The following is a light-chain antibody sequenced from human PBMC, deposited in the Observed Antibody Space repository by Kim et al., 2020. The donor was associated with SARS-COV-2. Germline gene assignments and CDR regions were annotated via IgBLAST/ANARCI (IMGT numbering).Light chain of an antibody. CDR3: QHYNNLPT. CDR1: QYISNY. V-gene: IGKV1-33*01. Sequence: DIQMTQSPSSLSASVGDRVTITCQASQYISNYLNWYQQKPGKAPKLLIYDASNLETGVPSRFSGSGSGTDFTFTISSLQPEDIATYYCQHYNNLPTFGGGTKVDIK. CDR2: DAS. J-gene: IGKJ4*01.